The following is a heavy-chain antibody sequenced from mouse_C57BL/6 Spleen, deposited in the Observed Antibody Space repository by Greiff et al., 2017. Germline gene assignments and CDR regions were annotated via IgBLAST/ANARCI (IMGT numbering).Heavy chain of an antibody. CDR2: ISDGGSYT. D-gene: IGHD1-1*01. CDR3: AREGDYGSSPFYWYFDV. CDR1: GFTFSSYA. Sequence: DVHLVESGGGLVKPGGSLKLSCAASGFTFSSYAMSWVRQTPEKRLEWVATISDGGSYTYYPDNVKGRFTISRDNAKNNLYLQMSHLKSEDTAMYYCAREGDYGSSPFYWYFDVWGTGTTVTVSS. V-gene: IGHV5-4*01. J-gene: IGHJ1*03.